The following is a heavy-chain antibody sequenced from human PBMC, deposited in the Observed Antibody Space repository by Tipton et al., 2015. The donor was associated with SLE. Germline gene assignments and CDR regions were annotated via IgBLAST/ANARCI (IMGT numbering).Heavy chain of an antibody. CDR1: GFIFAAYA. V-gene: IGHV3-49*04. D-gene: IGHD2-21*01. CDR3: TRGDHSYSGVKAFHI. Sequence: SLRLSCKASGFIFAAYALSWVRQAPGKGLEWVGFIRSKAFGGTTEYAASVKGRFSISRDDSKSIAYLQMKSLKTEDTAVYYCTRGDHSYSGVKAFHIWGQGTVVTVSS. J-gene: IGHJ3*02. CDR2: IRSKAFGGTT.